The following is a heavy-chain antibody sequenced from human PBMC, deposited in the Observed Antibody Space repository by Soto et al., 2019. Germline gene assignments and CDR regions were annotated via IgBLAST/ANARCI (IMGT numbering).Heavy chain of an antibody. J-gene: IGHJ4*02. CDR1: GFNFDTYG. D-gene: IGHD1-7*01. CDR3: AKDRVGGTFYTPLGF. CDR2: ITYDGSFQ. V-gene: IGHV3-30*18. Sequence: HPGGSLRLSCQASGFNFDTYGMHWVRQAPGKGLEWVAVITYDGSFQYYADSVKGRFTISRDNSKNTLFLHLNTLKPEDTAVYHCAKDRVGGTFYTPLGFWGQGTLVTVSS.